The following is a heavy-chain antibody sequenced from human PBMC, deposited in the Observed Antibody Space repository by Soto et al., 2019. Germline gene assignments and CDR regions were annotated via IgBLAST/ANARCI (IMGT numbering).Heavy chain of an antibody. V-gene: IGHV4-30-2*01. J-gene: IGHJ3*02. CDR3: ARLAYYYDSSGYYADAFDI. CDR1: GGSISSGGYS. Sequence: SETLSLTCAVSGGSISSGGYSWSWIRQPPGKGLEWIGYIYHSGSTYYSPSLKSRVTISVDRSKNQFPLKLSSVTAADTAVYYCARLAYYYDSSGYYADAFDIWGQGTMVTVSS. D-gene: IGHD3-22*01. CDR2: IYHSGST.